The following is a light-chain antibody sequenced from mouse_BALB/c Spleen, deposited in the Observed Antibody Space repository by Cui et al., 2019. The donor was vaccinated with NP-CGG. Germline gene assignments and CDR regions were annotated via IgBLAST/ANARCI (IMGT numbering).Light chain of an antibody. V-gene: IGLV1*01. Sequence: VITQKSAPTTSPGETVTLTCRSSTGAVTTSNYANWVQEKPDHLFNGLIGGTNNRAPGVPARFSGSLIGDKAALTITGAQTEDEAIYFCALWYSNHWVFGGGTKLTVL. J-gene: IGLJ1*01. CDR1: TGAVTTSNY. CDR2: GTN. CDR3: ALWYSNHWV.